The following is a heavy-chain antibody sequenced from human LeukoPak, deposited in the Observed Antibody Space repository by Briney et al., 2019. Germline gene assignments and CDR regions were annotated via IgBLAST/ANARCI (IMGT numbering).Heavy chain of an antibody. Sequence: PGGSLRLSCAASGFTVSSNFMSWVRQAPGKGLEWVSVIYSSGDTYYADSVKGRFTISRDNSKNTLYLQMNSLRAEDTAVYYCARDSYYGSGSYYRRTFDYWGQGTLVTVSS. J-gene: IGHJ4*02. CDR2: IYSSGDT. D-gene: IGHD3-10*01. CDR3: ARDSYYGSGSYYRRTFDY. CDR1: GFTVSSNF. V-gene: IGHV3-53*01.